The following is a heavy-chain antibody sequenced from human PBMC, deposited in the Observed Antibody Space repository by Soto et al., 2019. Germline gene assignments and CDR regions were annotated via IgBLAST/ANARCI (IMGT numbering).Heavy chain of an antibody. V-gene: IGHV4-31*03. CDR3: ARGTTPLGAYFDY. CDR2: IYYSGST. D-gene: IGHD4-17*01. Sequence: QVQLQESGPGLVKPSQTLSLTCTVSGGSISSGGYYWSWIRQHPGKGLEWIGYIYYSGSTYYNPYLKSRVTISVDTSKNQFSLKLSSVTAADTAVYYCARGTTPLGAYFDYWRQGTLVTVSS. J-gene: IGHJ4*02. CDR1: GGSISSGGYY.